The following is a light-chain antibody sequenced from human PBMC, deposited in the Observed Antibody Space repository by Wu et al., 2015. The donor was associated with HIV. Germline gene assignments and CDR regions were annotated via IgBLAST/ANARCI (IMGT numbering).Light chain of an antibody. CDR1: QSISSN. CDR2: GAS. Sequence: EVVLTQSPATLSVSPGERATLSCRASQSISSNLAWYQQKPGQAPRLVVYGASNRATGIPARFSGSGSGTEFTLTISSLQSEDSAVYFCQQYANWPPLFSFGQGTKLE. CDR3: QQYANWPPLFS. V-gene: IGKV3-15*01. J-gene: IGKJ2*03.